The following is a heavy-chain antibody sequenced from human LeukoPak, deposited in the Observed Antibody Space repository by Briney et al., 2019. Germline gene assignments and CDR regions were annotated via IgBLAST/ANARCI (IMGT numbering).Heavy chain of an antibody. D-gene: IGHD6-6*01. CDR1: LDSIIRYF. J-gene: IGHJ4*02. CDR3: ARLTRLSTSTDRYYLDY. CDR2: IYICVGT. Sequence: SETLSLTCTLSLDSIIRYFWSWVRQPPGKGLEGMGYIYICVGTNYIPPLKGRVTISIDTSKNQFSLKLSSVAAADSAVYYCARLTRLSTSTDRYYLDYWGQGTLVTVSS. V-gene: IGHV4-4*09.